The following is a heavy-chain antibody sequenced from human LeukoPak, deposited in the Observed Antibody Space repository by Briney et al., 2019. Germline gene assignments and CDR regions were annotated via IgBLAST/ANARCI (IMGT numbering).Heavy chain of an antibody. V-gene: IGHV3-30*18. CDR2: ISYDGTNK. CDR1: GFTLSTHG. D-gene: IGHD1-1*01. CDR3: AKDFGANNWYNWFDP. Sequence: GGSLRLSCAASGFTLSTHGMHWVRQAPGKGLEWVAMISYDGTNKQNTKSVKGRFTISRDNSKNTLYLQMNSLRAEDTAVYYCAKDFGANNWYNWFDPWGQGTLVTVSS. J-gene: IGHJ5*02.